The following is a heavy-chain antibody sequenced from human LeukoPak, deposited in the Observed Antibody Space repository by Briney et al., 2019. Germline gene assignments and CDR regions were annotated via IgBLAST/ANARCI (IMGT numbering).Heavy chain of an antibody. D-gene: IGHD6-19*01. CDR3: ARDGYQWLVRSPYYFDY. CDR2: ISAYNGNT. J-gene: IGHJ4*02. Sequence: ASVKVSCKASGYTFTSYGISWVRQAPGQGLEWMGWISAYNGNTNYALKLQGRVTMTTDTSTSTAYMELRSLRSDDTAVYYCARDGYQWLVRSPYYFDYWGQGTLVTVSS. V-gene: IGHV1-18*01. CDR1: GYTFTSYG.